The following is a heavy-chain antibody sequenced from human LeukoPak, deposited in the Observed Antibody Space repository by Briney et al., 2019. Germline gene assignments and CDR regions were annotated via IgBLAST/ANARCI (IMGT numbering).Heavy chain of an antibody. V-gene: IGHV3-23*01. CDR1: GFTFNAYA. Sequence: GGSLRLSCVASGFTFNAYAMSWVRQAPGKGLEWVSAISGSALTTLYADSVKGRFTISRDNSKNSLHLQMDSLRAEDSAVYLCAKADAKHDYIWGSYPNPYLDHWGQGTRVTVSS. CDR3: AKADAKHDYIWGSYPNPYLDH. J-gene: IGHJ4*02. D-gene: IGHD3-16*02. CDR2: ISGSALTT.